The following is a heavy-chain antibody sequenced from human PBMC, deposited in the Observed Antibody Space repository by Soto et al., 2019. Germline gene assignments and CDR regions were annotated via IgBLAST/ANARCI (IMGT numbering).Heavy chain of an antibody. CDR1: GDSLTYLS. V-gene: IGHV1-3*01. Sequence: ASVKLSCKVSGDSLTYLSMHCVRQAPEKRLEWMGWINAGNVNTKYSQKFQGRVTITRDTSTSTAYMELSSLRSEDTAVYYCARGTTPYIVGATYFDPWGQGTLVTVSS. D-gene: IGHD1-26*01. CDR2: INAGNVNT. CDR3: ARGTTPYIVGATYFDP. J-gene: IGHJ5*02.